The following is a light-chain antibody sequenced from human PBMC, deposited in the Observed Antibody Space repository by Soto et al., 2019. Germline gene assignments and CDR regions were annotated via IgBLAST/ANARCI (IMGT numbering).Light chain of an antibody. CDR1: FSDIGSYNL. Sequence: QSALTQPASVSGSPGQSITISCTGTFSDIGSYNLVSWYQQHPGTAPKLMIYEDTQRPSGVSSRFSGSKSGYTVSLTISGLQAEDEADYYCCSYAGSSTVVFGGGTQLTVL. CDR2: EDT. CDR3: CSYAGSSTVV. J-gene: IGLJ2*01. V-gene: IGLV2-23*01.